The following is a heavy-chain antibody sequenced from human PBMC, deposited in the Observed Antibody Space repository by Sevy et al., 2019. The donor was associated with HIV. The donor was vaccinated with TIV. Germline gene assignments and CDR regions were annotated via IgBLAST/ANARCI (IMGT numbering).Heavy chain of an antibody. CDR3: ATRSTVTPLSPLYNLFES. CDR1: GGSISSSIYY. D-gene: IGHD4-17*01. Sequence: SETLSLTCIVSGGSISSSIYYWGWIRQPPGKGLEWIGSXYXSGSTSYNPSLKSRVTISVDTSKNQFSLQLSSVTAAXTAVYYCATRSTVTPLSPLYNLFESWGQGTLVTVSS. V-gene: IGHV4-39*01. CDR2: XYXSGST. J-gene: IGHJ5*01.